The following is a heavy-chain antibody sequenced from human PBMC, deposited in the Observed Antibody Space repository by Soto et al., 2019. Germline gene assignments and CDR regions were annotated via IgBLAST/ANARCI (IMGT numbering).Heavy chain of an antibody. V-gene: IGHV1-69*13. CDR3: ARQAYSYGLPFDY. CDR2: IIPIFGTA. D-gene: IGHD5-18*01. Sequence: ASVKVSCKASGGTFSSYAISWVRQAPGQGLEWMGGIIPIFGTANYAQKFQGRVTITADESTSTAYMELSSLRSEDTAVYYCARQAYSYGLPFDYWGQGTLVTVSS. CDR1: GGTFSSYA. J-gene: IGHJ4*02.